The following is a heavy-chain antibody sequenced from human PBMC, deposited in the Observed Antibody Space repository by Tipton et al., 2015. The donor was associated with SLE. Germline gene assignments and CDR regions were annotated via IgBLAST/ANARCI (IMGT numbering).Heavy chain of an antibody. CDR1: GFTFSSYG. CDR2: IRYDGSNK. CDR3: ARVIPDFWSGYLDY. V-gene: IGHV3-30*02. D-gene: IGHD3-3*01. Sequence: SLRLSCAASGFTFSSYGMHWVRQAPGKGLEWVAFIRYDGSNKYYADSVKGRFTISRDNSKNTLYLQMNSLRAEDTAVYYCARVIPDFWSGYLDYWGQGTLVTVSS. J-gene: IGHJ4*02.